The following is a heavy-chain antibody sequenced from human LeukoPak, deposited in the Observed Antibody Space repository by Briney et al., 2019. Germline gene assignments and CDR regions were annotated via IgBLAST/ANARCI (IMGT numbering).Heavy chain of an antibody. CDR3: AKGVDYGDYVEYFDY. D-gene: IGHD4-17*01. Sequence: PGGSLRLSCAASGFTFNNHDMTWARQGPGKGLEWVSRISDSGGATGCGDSVKGRFTISRDNSRNTVYLQMNSLRAEDTAVYYCAKGVDYGDYVEYFDYWGQGTLVTVSS. V-gene: IGHV3-23*01. CDR1: GFTFNNHD. J-gene: IGHJ4*02. CDR2: ISDSGGAT.